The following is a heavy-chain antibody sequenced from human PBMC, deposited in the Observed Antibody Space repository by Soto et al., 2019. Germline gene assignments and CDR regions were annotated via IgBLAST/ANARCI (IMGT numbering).Heavy chain of an antibody. CDR2: ISAYNGNT. V-gene: IGHV1-18*01. CDR1: GYTFTSYG. Sequence: QVQLVQSGAEVKKPGASVKVSCKASGYTFTSYGISWVRQAPGQGLEWMGWISAYNGNTNYAQKLQDRVTMTTDTSTSTAYMELRSLRSDDTAVYYCARDRGYDYGDDGTTSEFDYWGQGTLVTVST. CDR3: ARDRGYDYGDDGTTSEFDY. D-gene: IGHD4-17*01. J-gene: IGHJ4*02.